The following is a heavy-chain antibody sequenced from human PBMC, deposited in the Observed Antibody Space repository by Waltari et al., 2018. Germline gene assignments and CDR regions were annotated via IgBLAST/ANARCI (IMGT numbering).Heavy chain of an antibody. J-gene: IGHJ4*02. V-gene: IGHV4-31*03. CDR2: IHHRGST. CDR3: ARENQITFGGVVVPDY. D-gene: IGHD3-16*02. Sequence: QVQLQESGPGLVKPAQTLSLTCTVSGGSISSGGYYWSWIRQHPGKGLEWIGCIHHRGSTYSNPSLKSRVSISVDRSKNQFSLKLTSVTAADTAVYYCARENQITFGGVVVPDYWGQGTLVTVSS. CDR1: GGSISSGGYY.